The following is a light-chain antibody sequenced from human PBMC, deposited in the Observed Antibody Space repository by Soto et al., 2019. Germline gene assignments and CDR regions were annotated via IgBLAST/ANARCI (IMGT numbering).Light chain of an antibody. J-gene: IGKJ1*01. CDR3: QQYGSSGT. CDR2: GTS. CDR1: QNISRS. V-gene: IGKV3-15*01. Sequence: DRVMTQSQVTLSVSRGERGTLSCRASQNISRSLAWYQQKPGQGPSLLIYGTSTRAGGVPARFSGSGSGTEFTLTISRLEPEDFAVYYCQQYGSSGTFGQGTKVDIK.